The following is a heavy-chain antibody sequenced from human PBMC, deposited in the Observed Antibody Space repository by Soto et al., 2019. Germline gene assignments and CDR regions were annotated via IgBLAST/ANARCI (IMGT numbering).Heavy chain of an antibody. J-gene: IGHJ4*02. CDR2: IYHSGYK. CDR1: GGSISGNGYY. V-gene: IGHV4-31*03. Sequence: QVQLQESGPGLVKPSQTLSLTCTVSGGSISGNGYYWSWIRQLPGKGLEWIGFIYHSGYKFHNPSLKSRVTISVDTSKNQFSLKLSSVTAADTAVYYCAREISTAHYYRVDYWGQGTLVTVSP. D-gene: IGHD3-22*01. CDR3: AREISTAHYYRVDY.